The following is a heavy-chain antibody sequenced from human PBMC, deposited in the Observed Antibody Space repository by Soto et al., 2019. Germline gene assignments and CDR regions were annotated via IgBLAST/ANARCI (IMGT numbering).Heavy chain of an antibody. CDR3: ARAGIQLSYAFAY. D-gene: IGHD1-1*01. V-gene: IGHV4-4*07. Sequence: QVQLQESGPRLAKPSETLSLTCSVSGSSFSNFYWSWIRQPAGKGLEWIGRIYTSGATTYIPSLNSPATMSVDSSPSQMSLRVRSVMAAYTVVYFWARAGIQLSYAFAYWGPGILVTVPS. J-gene: IGHJ4*02. CDR2: IYTSGAT. CDR1: GSSFSNFY.